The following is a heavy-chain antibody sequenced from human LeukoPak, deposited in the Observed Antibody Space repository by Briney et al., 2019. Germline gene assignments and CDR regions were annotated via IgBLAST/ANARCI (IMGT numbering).Heavy chain of an antibody. CDR1: GFTCSAYV. CDR2: ILHNGDST. CDR3: ARAQWGVYFDY. J-gene: IGHJ4*02. Sequence: GGSLRPSCAASGFTCSAYVMSWVRQAPGKGLEWLSLILHNGDSTYYADSVKGRFTISRDNSKNTLYLQMNSLRAEDTAVYYCARAQWGVYFDYWGQGTLVTVSS. D-gene: IGHD2-8*01. V-gene: IGHV3-23*01.